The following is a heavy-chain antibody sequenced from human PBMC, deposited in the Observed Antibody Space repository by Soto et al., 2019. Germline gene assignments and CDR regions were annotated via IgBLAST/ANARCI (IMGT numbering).Heavy chain of an antibody. V-gene: IGHV3-30-3*01. CDR1: GFTFSSYA. CDR2: ISYDGSNK. CDR3: ARCYDSSGYYADAFDI. Sequence: GGSLRLSCAASGFTFSSYAMHWVRQAPGKGLEWVAVISYDGSNKYYADSVKGRFTISRDNSKNTLYLQMNSLRAEDTAVYYCARCYDSSGYYADAFDIWGQGTMVTVSS. D-gene: IGHD3-22*01. J-gene: IGHJ3*02.